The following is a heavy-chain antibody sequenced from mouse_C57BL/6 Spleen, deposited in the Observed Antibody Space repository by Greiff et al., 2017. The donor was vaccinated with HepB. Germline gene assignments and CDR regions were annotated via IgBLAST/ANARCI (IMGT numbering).Heavy chain of an antibody. CDR2: IWRGGST. J-gene: IGHJ4*01. V-gene: IGHV2-5*01. CDR1: GFSLTSYG. Sequence: QVQLQQSGPGLVQPSQSLSITCTVSGFSLTSYGVHWVRQSPVKGLEWLGVIWRGGSTDYNAAFMSRLSITKDNSKSQVFFKMNSLQADDTAIYYCAKKGGYSYYAMDYWGQGTSVTVSS. CDR3: AKKGGYSYYAMDY. D-gene: IGHD2-3*01.